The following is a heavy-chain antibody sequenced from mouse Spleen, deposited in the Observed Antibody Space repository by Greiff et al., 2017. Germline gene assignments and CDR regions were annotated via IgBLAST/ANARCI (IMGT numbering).Heavy chain of an antibody. Sequence: QVQLQQSGAELVKPGASVKISCKASGYAFSSYWMNWVKQRPGKGLEWIGQIYPGDGDTNYNGKFKGKATLTADKSSSTAYMQLSSLTSEDSAVYFCARSLGLHYYGSSLFDYWGQGTTLTVSS. CDR3: ARSLGLHYYGSSLFDY. V-gene: IGHV1-80*01. CDR1: GYAFSSYW. J-gene: IGHJ2*01. D-gene: IGHD1-1*01. CDR2: IYPGDGDT.